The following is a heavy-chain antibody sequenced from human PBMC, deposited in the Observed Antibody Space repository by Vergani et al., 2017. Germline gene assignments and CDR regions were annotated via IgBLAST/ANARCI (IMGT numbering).Heavy chain of an antibody. CDR1: GFTFDDYA. V-gene: IGHV3-9*01. Sequence: EVQLVESGGGLVQPGRSLRLSCAASGFTFDDYAMHWVRQAPGKGLEWVSGISWNSGSIGYADSVKGRFTISRDNAKNSLYLQMNSLRAEDTALYYCAKPTMVVMLDGMDVWGQGTTVTVSS. J-gene: IGHJ6*02. CDR2: ISWNSGSI. CDR3: AKPTMVVMLDGMDV. D-gene: IGHD4-23*01.